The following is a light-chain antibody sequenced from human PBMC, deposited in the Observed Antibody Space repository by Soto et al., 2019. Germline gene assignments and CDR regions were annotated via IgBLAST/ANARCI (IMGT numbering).Light chain of an antibody. CDR3: QSYDSSLSGYV. J-gene: IGLJ1*01. V-gene: IGLV1-40*01. CDR1: SSNIGPTYD. CDR2: ANT. Sequence: QSVLTQPPSVFGAPGQRVTISCTGSSSNIGPTYDVHWYQQIPGTAPKLLIYANTNRPSGVPDRFSGSKSGTSASLAITGLQAEDEADYFCQSYDSSLSGYVFGTGTKVTVL.